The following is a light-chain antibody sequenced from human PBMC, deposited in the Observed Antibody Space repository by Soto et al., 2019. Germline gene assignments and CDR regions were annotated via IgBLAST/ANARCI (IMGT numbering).Light chain of an antibody. CDR1: QSVSSN. V-gene: IGKV3D-15*01. CDR3: QQRNSITWT. CDR2: GAS. J-gene: IGKJ1*01. Sequence: EIVLTQSPATLSVPPVERATLSCMASQSVSSNLAWYQQKPGQAPRLLIYGASTRATDIPARFSGSWYGTEFNLTISSLQTEDFATYSCQQRNSITWTFGQGTKVDIK.